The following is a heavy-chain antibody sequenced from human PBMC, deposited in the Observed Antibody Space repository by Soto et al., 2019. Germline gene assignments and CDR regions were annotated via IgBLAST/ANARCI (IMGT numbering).Heavy chain of an antibody. CDR3: ARGGRLRWDFDY. V-gene: IGHV1-69*13. CDR1: GGTFSSYA. CDR2: IIPIFGTA. D-gene: IGHD4-17*01. Sequence: ASVNVSCTASGGTFSSYAISWVRQAPGQGLEWMGGIIPIFGTANYAQKFQGRVTITADESTSTAYMELSSLRSEDTAVYYCARGGRLRWDFDYWGQGTLVTVSS. J-gene: IGHJ4*02.